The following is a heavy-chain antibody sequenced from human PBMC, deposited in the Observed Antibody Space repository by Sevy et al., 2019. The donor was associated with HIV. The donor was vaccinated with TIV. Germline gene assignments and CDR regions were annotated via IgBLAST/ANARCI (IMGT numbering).Heavy chain of an antibody. J-gene: IGHJ6*02. V-gene: IGHV3-64D*06. Sequence: GGSLRLSCSASGFTFRNYAMNWVRQAPGKGLKYVSAISSDGGGTYYADSVRSRFTISRDNSKNTLYLQMRSLRVEYTAVYYCVKDPGYVFWRGDYGMDVWGQGTTVTVSS. CDR1: GFTFRNYA. D-gene: IGHD3-3*01. CDR3: VKDPGYVFWRGDYGMDV. CDR2: ISSDGGGT.